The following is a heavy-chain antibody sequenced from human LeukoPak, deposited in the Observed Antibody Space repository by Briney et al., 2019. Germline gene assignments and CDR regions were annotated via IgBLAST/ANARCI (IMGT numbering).Heavy chain of an antibody. CDR1: GYTFTSYD. D-gene: IGHD2-2*02. V-gene: IGHV1-8*01. Sequence: GASVTVSCKASGYTFTSYDINWVRQATGQGLEWMGWMNPNSGNTGYAQKFQGRVTMTRNTSISTAYMELSSLRSEDTAVYYCARSLKYLRHLVYWGQGTLVTVSS. CDR3: ARSLKYLRHLVY. J-gene: IGHJ4*02. CDR2: MNPNSGNT.